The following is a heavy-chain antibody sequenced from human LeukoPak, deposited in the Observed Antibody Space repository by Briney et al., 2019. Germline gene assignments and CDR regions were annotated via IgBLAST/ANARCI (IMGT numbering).Heavy chain of an antibody. CDR3: AKVRNSDYFDY. J-gene: IGHJ4*02. Sequence: GGSLRLSCAASGFTFSSYAMSWVRKAPGKGLEWVSAISGSGGSTYYADSVKGRFTISRDNSKNTPYLQMNSLRAEDTAVYYCAKVRNSDYFDYWGQGTLVTVSS. D-gene: IGHD4-11*01. CDR1: GFTFSSYA. CDR2: ISGSGGST. V-gene: IGHV3-23*01.